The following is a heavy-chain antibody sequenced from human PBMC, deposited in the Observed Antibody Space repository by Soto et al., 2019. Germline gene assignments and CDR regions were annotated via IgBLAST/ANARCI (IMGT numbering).Heavy chain of an antibody. CDR3: ATLGRADYPPLAA. CDR2: ISSRGTDI. V-gene: IGHV3-30*14. J-gene: IGHJ5*02. D-gene: IGHD4-17*01. CDR1: GFLFSTST. Sequence: QPGGSLRLSCEACGFLFSTSTLNWVRRAPGKGLEWVAEISSRGTDIYYADSVKGRVTISRDNSKNTLYLLLDRVKSDDTAVYFCATLGRADYPPLAAWGQGTLVTVSS.